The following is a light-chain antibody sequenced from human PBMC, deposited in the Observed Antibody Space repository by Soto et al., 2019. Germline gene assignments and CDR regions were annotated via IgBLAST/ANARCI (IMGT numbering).Light chain of an antibody. V-gene: IGLV2-23*03. CDR3: CSYAGSSTFWV. CDR2: EGS. Sequence: QSALTQPASVSGSPGQSITISCTGTSSDVGSYNLVSWYQHHPGKAPKLMIYEGSKRPSGVSNRFSGSKSGNTASLTISGLQAEDEADYYCCSYAGSSTFWVFGGGTKLTVL. CDR1: SSDVGSYNL. J-gene: IGLJ3*02.